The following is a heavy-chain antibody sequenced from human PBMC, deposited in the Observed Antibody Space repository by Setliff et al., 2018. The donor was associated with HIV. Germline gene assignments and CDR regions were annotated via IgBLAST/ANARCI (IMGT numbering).Heavy chain of an antibody. CDR2: ISTVTGNP. Sequence: ASVKVSCKAFGYTFTGYAMNWVRQAPGQGLQWMGWISTVTGNPTYAQGFTGRFVFSLDTSVSTAYLQISSLKAEDSAVYYCARRMEMTPIGYWGQGTLVTVSS. D-gene: IGHD2-15*01. CDR1: GYTFTGYA. V-gene: IGHV7-4-1*02. J-gene: IGHJ4*02. CDR3: ARRMEMTPIGY.